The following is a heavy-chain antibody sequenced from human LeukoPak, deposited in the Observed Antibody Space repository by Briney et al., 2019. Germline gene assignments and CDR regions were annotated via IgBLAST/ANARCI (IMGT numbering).Heavy chain of an antibody. D-gene: IGHD2-15*01. CDR3: ARAGSSLGDY. J-gene: IGHJ4*02. CDR2: ISSSSSTI. Sequence: GGSLRLSCAASGFTFSSYSMNWVRQAPGKGLGWVSYISSSSSTIYYADSVKGRFTISRDNAKNSLYLQMNSLRAEDTAVYYCARAGSSLGDYWGQGTLVTVSS. V-gene: IGHV3-48*01. CDR1: GFTFSSYS.